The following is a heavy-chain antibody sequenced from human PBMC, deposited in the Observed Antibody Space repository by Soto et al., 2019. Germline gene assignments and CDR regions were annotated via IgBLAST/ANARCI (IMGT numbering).Heavy chain of an antibody. V-gene: IGHV4-31*03. CDR2: IYYNGNT. J-gene: IGHJ6*02. Sequence: QVQLQESGPGLVKPSQTLSLTCTVSGGSISSGGYYWSWIRQFPGKGLEWIGHIYYNGNTYYNPSLKSRLPXSXDXXKNQFSLELSSATAADTAVYYCARAMMATVSWSLYFYGVDVWGQGTTISVSS. CDR3: ARAMMATVSWSLYFYGVDV. D-gene: IGHD2-8*01. CDR1: GGSISSGGYY.